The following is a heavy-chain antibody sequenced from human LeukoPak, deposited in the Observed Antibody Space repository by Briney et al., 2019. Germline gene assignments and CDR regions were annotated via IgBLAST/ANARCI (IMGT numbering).Heavy chain of an antibody. CDR3: AKSSGVWSGRHFDY. Sequence: GGSLRLSCAASGFTFSSYSMNWVRQAPGKGLEWVSYISSSSGIMSYADSVKGRFTISRDNSKNTLYLQMNSLRAEDTAVYYCAKSSGVWSGRHFDYWGQGTLVTVSS. V-gene: IGHV3-48*01. CDR2: ISSSSGIM. J-gene: IGHJ4*02. CDR1: GFTFSSYS. D-gene: IGHD3-10*01.